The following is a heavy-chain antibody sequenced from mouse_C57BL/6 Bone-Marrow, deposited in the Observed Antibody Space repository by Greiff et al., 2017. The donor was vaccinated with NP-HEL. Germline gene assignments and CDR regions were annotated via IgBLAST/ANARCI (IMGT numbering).Heavy chain of an antibody. D-gene: IGHD1-1*01. CDR2: INPNYGTT. V-gene: IGHV1-39*01. CDR1: GYSFTDYN. CDR3: GRGSTVWYFDD. J-gene: IGHJ2*01. Sequence: EVQLQQSGPELVKPGASVKISCKASGYSFTDYNMHWVKQSNGKSLEWIGVINPNYGTTSYNQKFKGKATLTVDKSSSTAYMQLNSLTSEDSAVYDWGRGSTVWYFDDWGKGTTLTVSS.